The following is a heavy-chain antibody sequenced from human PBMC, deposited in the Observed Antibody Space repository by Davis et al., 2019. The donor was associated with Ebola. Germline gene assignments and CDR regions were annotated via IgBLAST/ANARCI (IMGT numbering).Heavy chain of an antibody. CDR3: ARDVRSGSYYAPDY. J-gene: IGHJ4*02. D-gene: IGHD1-26*01. CDR1: GGSISSYY. Sequence: PSETLSLTCTVSGGSISSYYWSWIRQPAGKGLEWIGRIYTSGSTNYNPSLKSRVTMSVDTSKNQFSLKLSSVTAADTAVYYCARDVRSGSYYAPDYWGQGTLVTVSS. CDR2: IYTSGST. V-gene: IGHV4-4*07.